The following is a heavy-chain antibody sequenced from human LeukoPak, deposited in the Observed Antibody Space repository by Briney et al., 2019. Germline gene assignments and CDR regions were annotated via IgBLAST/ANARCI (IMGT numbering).Heavy chain of an antibody. CDR1: GGSISSYY. D-gene: IGHD5-18*01. J-gene: IGHJ6*02. V-gene: IGHV4-59*01. CDR2: IYYSGST. Sequence: SETLSLTCTVSGGSISSYYWSWIRQPPGKGLEWIGYIYYSGSTNYNPSLKSRVTISVDTSKNQFSLKLSSVTAADTAVYYCARAFRTFRGYSYGDSYYCYGMDVWGQGTTVTVSS. CDR3: ARAFRTFRGYSYGDSYYCYGMDV.